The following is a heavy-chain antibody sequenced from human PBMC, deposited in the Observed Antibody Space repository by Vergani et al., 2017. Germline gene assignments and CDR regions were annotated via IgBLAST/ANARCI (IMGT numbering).Heavy chain of an antibody. J-gene: IGHJ1*01. CDR2: IKRDGTET. Sequence: EVHLEESGGGLVQPGGSLRLSCAASGFTFGDYYMAWIRLAPGKGLDWVASIKRDGTETFYVDSVKGRFTISRDNAKTTLYLQMNSLRAEDTAVYYCAKDRAEYSSSITEYFQHWGQGTLVTVSS. V-gene: IGHV3-7*03. D-gene: IGHD6-6*01. CDR1: GFTFGDYY. CDR3: AKDRAEYSSSITEYFQH.